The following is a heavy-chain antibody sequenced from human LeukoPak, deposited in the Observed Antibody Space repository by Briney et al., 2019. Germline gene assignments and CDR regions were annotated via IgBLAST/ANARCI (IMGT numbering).Heavy chain of an antibody. Sequence: GSLRLSCAASGFTFSDHYMDWVCQAPGKGLEWVGRTRNKANSYTTEYAASVKGRFTISRDDSKNSLYLQMNSLKTEDTAVYYCARVKDYYYGMDVWGQGTTVTVSS. CDR2: TRNKANSYTT. V-gene: IGHV3-72*01. J-gene: IGHJ6*02. CDR3: ARVKDYYYGMDV. CDR1: GFTFSDHY.